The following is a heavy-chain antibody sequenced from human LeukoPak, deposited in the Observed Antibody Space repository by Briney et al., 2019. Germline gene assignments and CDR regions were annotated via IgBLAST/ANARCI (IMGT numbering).Heavy chain of an antibody. J-gene: IGHJ4*02. CDR2: TYYRSKWYN. D-gene: IGHD1-26*01. Sequence: SQTLSLTCAISGDSVSSNRAAWNWIRQSPSRGLEWLGRTYYRSKWYNDFAVSVKSRITINPDTSKNQFSLQLNSVTPEDTALYYCAKSVGATGNFDYWGQGTLVTVSS. V-gene: IGHV6-1*01. CDR1: GDSVSSNRAA. CDR3: AKSVGATGNFDY.